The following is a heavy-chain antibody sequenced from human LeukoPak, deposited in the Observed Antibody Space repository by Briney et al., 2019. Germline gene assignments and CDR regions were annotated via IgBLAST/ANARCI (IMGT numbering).Heavy chain of an antibody. D-gene: IGHD5-18*01. Sequence: GGSLRLSCAASGFTFSDAWMSWVRQAAGKGLEWVGLIKSKTDGGTTDCAAPVEGRFTISRDDSKNTVYLQMSSLKTDDTAVYYCTSGLHLWFWGQGTLVTVSS. V-gene: IGHV3-15*01. J-gene: IGHJ4*02. CDR1: GFTFSDAW. CDR3: TSGLHLWF. CDR2: IKSKTDGGTT.